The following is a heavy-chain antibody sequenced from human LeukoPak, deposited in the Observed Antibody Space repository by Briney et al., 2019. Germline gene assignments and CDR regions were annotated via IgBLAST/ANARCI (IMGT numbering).Heavy chain of an antibody. D-gene: IGHD6-6*01. CDR2: IYHSGST. CDR3: ARDRLGSSSGWFDP. J-gene: IGHJ5*02. V-gene: IGHV4-38-2*02. CDR1: GYSISSGYY. Sequence: PSETLSLTCTVSGYSISSGYYWGWIRQPPGKGLEWIGSIYHSGSTYYNPSLKSRVTISVDTSKNQFSLKLSSVTAADTAVYYCARDRLGSSSGWFDPWGQGTLVTVSS.